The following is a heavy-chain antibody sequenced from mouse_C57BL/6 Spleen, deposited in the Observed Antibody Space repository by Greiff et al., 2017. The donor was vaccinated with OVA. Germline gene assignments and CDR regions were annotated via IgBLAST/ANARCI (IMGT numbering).Heavy chain of an antibody. CDR1: GYAFSSSW. V-gene: IGHV1-82*01. J-gene: IGHJ2*01. D-gene: IGHD1-1*01. CDR2: IYPGDGDT. CDR3: ARNYGTYYCDY. Sequence: VQLQQSGPELVKPGASVKISCKASGYAFSSSWMNWVKQRPGKGLEWIGRIYPGDGDTNYNGKFKGKATLTADKSSSTAYMQLSSLTSEDSAVYFCARNYGTYYCDYWGQGTTLTVSS.